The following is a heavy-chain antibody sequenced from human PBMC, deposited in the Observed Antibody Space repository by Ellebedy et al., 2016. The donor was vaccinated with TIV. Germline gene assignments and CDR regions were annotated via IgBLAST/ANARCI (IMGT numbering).Heavy chain of an antibody. J-gene: IGHJ4*02. Sequence: ASVKVSCKASGYTFTSYYMHWVRQAPGQGLEWMGWINPNSGGTNYAQEFQGRVTMTRDTSISTAYMELSRLRSDDTAVYYCARTPIRVEPVTSFDYWGQGTLVTVSS. V-gene: IGHV1-2*02. CDR1: GYTFTSYY. CDR3: ARTPIRVEPVTSFDY. CDR2: INPNSGGT. D-gene: IGHD4-17*01.